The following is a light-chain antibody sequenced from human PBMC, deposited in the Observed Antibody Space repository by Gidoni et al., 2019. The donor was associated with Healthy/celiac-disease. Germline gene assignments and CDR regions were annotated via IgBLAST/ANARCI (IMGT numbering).Light chain of an antibody. V-gene: IGLV2-23*02. Sequence: QSALTQPAPVSGSPGPSITISCTGTSSDVGSYNLVSWYQQHPGKAPKLMIYEVSKRPSGVSNRFSGSKSGNTASLTISGLQAEDEADYYCCSYAGSSTQVFGTGTKVTVL. J-gene: IGLJ1*01. CDR1: SSDVGSYNL. CDR2: EVS. CDR3: CSYAGSSTQV.